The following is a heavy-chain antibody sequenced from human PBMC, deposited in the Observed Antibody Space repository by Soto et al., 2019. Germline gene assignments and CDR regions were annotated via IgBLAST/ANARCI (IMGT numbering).Heavy chain of an antibody. D-gene: IGHD3-3*01. V-gene: IGHV3-21*01. CDR2: ISSSSSYI. CDR1: GFTFSSYS. Sequence: PGGSLRLSCAASGFTFSSYSMNWLRQAPGKGLEWVSSISSSSSYIYYADSVKGRFTISRDNAKNSLYLQMNSLRAEDTAVYYCARDLRAGGVLRFLEWPHYWGQGTLVTVS. J-gene: IGHJ4*02. CDR3: ARDLRAGGVLRFLEWPHY.